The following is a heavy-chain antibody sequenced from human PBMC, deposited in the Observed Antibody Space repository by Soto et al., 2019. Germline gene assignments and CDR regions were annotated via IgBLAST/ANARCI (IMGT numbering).Heavy chain of an antibody. CDR3: ARGGGYGRSYYYYYYMDV. V-gene: IGHV3-20*01. CDR1: GFTFDDYG. J-gene: IGHJ6*03. Sequence: EVQLVESGGGVVRPGGSLRLSCAASGFTFDDYGMSWVRQAPGKGLEWVSGINWNGGSTGYADSVKGRFTISRDNAKNSLYLQMNSLRAEDRALYLCARGGGYGRSYYYYYYMDVWGKGTTVTVS. D-gene: IGHD5-12*01. CDR2: INWNGGST.